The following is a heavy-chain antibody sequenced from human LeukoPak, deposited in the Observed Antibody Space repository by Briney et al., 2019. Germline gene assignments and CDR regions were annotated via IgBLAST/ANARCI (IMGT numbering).Heavy chain of an antibody. V-gene: IGHV3-48*01. J-gene: IGHJ6*03. CDR3: ARGLQQLVRGFNYYFMDV. Sequence: GGSLRLSCAASGFTFSRYSVNWVRQAPGKGLEWVSYITSSSSSIYYADSVRGRFTLSRDNAENSLYLQMNSLRAEDTAVYYCARGLQQLVRGFNYYFMDVWGKGTTVTVSS. CDR1: GFTFSRYS. CDR2: ITSSSSSI. D-gene: IGHD6-13*01.